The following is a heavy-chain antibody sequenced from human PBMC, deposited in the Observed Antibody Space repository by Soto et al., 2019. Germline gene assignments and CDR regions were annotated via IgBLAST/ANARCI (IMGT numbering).Heavy chain of an antibody. V-gene: IGHV3-21*01. CDR1: GFTFSTFS. CDR2: ISSSTTYI. J-gene: IGHJ3*02. Sequence: PGGSLRLSCVASGFTFSTFSMNWVRQAPGKGLEWVSSISSSTTYIYYADSMKGRFTISRDNAKNSLYLQMNSLRAEDTAIYYCVRDLMGGVFDIWGQGTMVTVSS. CDR3: VRDLMGGVFDI. D-gene: IGHD2-8*02.